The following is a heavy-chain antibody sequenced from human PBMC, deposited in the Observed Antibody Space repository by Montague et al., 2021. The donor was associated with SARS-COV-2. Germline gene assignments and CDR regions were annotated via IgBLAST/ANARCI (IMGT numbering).Heavy chain of an antibody. J-gene: IGHJ4*02. CDR1: GDSIRNSDYS. CDR3: ATCTRYRQNDFGF. D-gene: IGHD3-16*02. V-gene: IGHV4-39*01. CDR2: IYNGGTT. Sequence: SETLSLTCTVSGDSIRNSDYSWGWVRQPPGKGLEWIGNIYNGGTTFYNPSPKSRVTIFVDTSKNQFSLKLSSVTAADTAVYYCATCTRYRQNDFGFWGQGTLVTVSS.